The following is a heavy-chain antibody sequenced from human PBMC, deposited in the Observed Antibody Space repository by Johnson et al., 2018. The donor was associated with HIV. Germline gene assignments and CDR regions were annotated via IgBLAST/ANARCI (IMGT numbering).Heavy chain of an antibody. J-gene: IGHJ3*02. CDR2: ISYDGSKK. CDR1: GLTFITCG. D-gene: IGHD2-8*01. Sequence: VESGGGVVQPGRSLRLSCAASGLTFITCGMYWVRQAPGKGLEWVAVISYDGSKKYYADSVKGRFTISRDNSKNTLYLQMNSLRAEDTAVYYCAKESMGAFYIWGQGTMVTVSS. CDR3: AKESMGAFYI. V-gene: IGHV3-30*18.